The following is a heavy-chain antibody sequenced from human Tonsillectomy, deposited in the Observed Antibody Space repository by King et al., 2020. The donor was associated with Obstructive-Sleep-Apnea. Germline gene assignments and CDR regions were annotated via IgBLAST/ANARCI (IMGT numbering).Heavy chain of an antibody. Sequence: VQLQQWGAGLLKPSETLSLTCAVYGGSFSGYYWSWIRQPPGKGLEWFGEINHSGSTNYNPSLKSRVTISVDTSKNQFSLKLSSVTAADTAVYYCARLGFGELLQNYYFDYWGQGTLVTVSS. V-gene: IGHV4-34*01. D-gene: IGHD3-10*01. J-gene: IGHJ4*02. CDR3: ARLGFGELLQNYYFDY. CDR1: GGSFSGYY. CDR2: INHSGST.